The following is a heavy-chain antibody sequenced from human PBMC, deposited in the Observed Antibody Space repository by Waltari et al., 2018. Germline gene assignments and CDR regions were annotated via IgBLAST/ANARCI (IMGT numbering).Heavy chain of an antibody. V-gene: IGHV1-2*02. Sequence: QIQLVQSGAEVKTPGASVKVSCKASGYTLIELYIHWGRQAPGQGLEWMGWVNPKTGVTKYSQKFQGRVTMTRDTSINTGYVELSSLRSDDTAIYFCARDGSMKPFDYWGQGTQVTVSS. CDR3: ARDGSMKPFDY. CDR2: VNPKTGVT. CDR1: GYTLIELY. J-gene: IGHJ4*02. D-gene: IGHD2-8*01.